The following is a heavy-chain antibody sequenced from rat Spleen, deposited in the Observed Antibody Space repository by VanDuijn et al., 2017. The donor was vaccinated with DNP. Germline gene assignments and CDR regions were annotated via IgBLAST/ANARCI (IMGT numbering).Heavy chain of an antibody. CDR1: GFSLTSYG. CDR2: IWGEGST. Sequence: QVQMKETGPGLVQTTQTLYVTCTVSGFSLTSYGVHWVRQAPGKGLEWMGIIWGEGSTNYNSALKSRLSISRDTSKSQVFLTMNSLQTDDTAVYYCAEETTGVYWGQGVMVTVSS. CDR3: AEETTGVY. D-gene: IGHD1-1*01. V-gene: IGHV2-77*01. J-gene: IGHJ2*01.